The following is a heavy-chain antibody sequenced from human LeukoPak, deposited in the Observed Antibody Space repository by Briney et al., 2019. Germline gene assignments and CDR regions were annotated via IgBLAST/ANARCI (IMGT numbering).Heavy chain of an antibody. V-gene: IGHV4-31*03. CDR1: GGSISSNNY. CDR2: IYDTGYA. D-gene: IGHD3-10*01. J-gene: IGHJ5*02. Sequence: SETLSLTCIVSGGSISSNNYWHWIRQHPGKGLEWLGYIYDTGYAYYNPSLRSRLTISVDTSQNHFSLKLTSVTAADTAVYYCARIPYYGSGSYFWWFDPWGQGTLVTVSS. CDR3: ARIPYYGSGSYFWWFDP.